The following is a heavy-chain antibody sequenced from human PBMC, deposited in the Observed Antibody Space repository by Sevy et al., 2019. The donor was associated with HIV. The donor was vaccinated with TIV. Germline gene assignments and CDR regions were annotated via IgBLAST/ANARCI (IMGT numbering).Heavy chain of an antibody. CDR1: EFIFNDAW. J-gene: IGHJ5*02. CDR3: TTKGRDCIGIGCQIS. CDR2: IKSNIDGAAI. V-gene: IGHV3-15*01. D-gene: IGHD2-15*01. Sequence: GGSLRLSCVASEFIFNDAWMHWVRQAPGKGLEWVGRIKSNIDGAAIDYAAPVKGRFTISRDDSKNTVFLQMNSLKSEVTAVYFCTTKGRDCIGIGCQISWGQGTQVTVSS.